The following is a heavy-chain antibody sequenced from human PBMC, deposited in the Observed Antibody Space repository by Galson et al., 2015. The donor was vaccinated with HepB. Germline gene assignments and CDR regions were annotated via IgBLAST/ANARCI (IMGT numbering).Heavy chain of an antibody. CDR1: GGTFSSYA. D-gene: IGHD7-27*01. CDR2: SIPTLGTA. Sequence: SVKVSCKASGGTFSSYAISWVRQAPGQGLEWIGRSIPTLGTANYAQKFQGRVTITADKSTSTAYMELSSLRSEDTAVYYCARIGWGSPHPFDYWGQGTLVTVSS. CDR3: ARIGWGSPHPFDY. V-gene: IGHV1-69*04. J-gene: IGHJ4*02.